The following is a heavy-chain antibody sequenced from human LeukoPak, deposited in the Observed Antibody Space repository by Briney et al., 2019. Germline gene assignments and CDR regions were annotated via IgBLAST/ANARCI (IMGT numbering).Heavy chain of an antibody. Sequence: SETLSLTCTVSGGSISSSSYYWGWIRQPPGKGLEWIGSIYYSGSTYYNPSLKSRVTISVDTSKNQSSLKLSSVTAADTAVYYCARPRGVVVVAATMWLDPWGQGTLVTVSS. V-gene: IGHV4-39*01. CDR2: IYYSGST. CDR3: ARPRGVVVVAATMWLDP. J-gene: IGHJ5*02. D-gene: IGHD2-15*01. CDR1: GGSISSSSYY.